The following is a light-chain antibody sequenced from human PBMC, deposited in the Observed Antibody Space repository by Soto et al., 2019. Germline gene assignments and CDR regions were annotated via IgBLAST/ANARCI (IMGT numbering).Light chain of an antibody. J-gene: IGKJ1*01. V-gene: IGKV1-27*01. Sequence: IQMTQSPSSLSASVGDRVTITCRASQGISSYLAWYQQKPGKVPKLLIYAASTLQSGVPSRFSGSGSGTDFTLTISSLQPEDVSTYYCQKYNSAARSVGQGTKVEIK. CDR1: QGISSY. CDR2: AAS. CDR3: QKYNSAARS.